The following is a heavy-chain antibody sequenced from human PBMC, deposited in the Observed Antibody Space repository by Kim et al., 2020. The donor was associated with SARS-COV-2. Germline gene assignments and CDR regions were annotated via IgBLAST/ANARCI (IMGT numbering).Heavy chain of an antibody. V-gene: IGHV3-23*01. CDR1: GFTFSSYA. D-gene: IGHD2-2*01. Sequence: GGSLRLSCAASGFTFSSYAMSWVRQAPGKGLEWVSAISGSGGSTYYADSVKGRFTISRDNSKNTLYLQMNSLRAEDTAVYYCAKSHRGIVVVPAAHFDYWGQGTLVTVSS. CDR3: AKSHRGIVVVPAAHFDY. J-gene: IGHJ4*02. CDR2: ISGSGGST.